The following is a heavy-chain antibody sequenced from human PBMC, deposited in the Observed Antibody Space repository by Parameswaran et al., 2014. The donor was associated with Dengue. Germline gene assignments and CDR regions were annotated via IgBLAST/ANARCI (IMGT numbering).Heavy chain of an antibody. Sequence: WIRQPPGKGLEWIGEINHSGSTNYNPSLKSRVTISVDTSKNQFSLKLSSVTAADTAVYYCAKGGSLLPIYYYYYGMDVWGQGTTVTVSS. CDR3: AKGGSLLPIYYYYYGMDV. CDR2: INHSGST. J-gene: IGHJ6*02. V-gene: IGHV4-34*01. D-gene: IGHD3-10*01.